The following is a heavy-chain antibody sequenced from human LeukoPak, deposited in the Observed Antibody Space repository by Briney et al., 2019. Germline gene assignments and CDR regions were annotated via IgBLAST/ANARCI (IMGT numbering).Heavy chain of an antibody. CDR1: GFTFSSYA. D-gene: IGHD5-12*01. CDR3: ARESSSGYAEFDY. V-gene: IGHV3-30*04. J-gene: IGHJ4*02. Sequence: GGSLRLSCAASGFTFSSYAMHWVRQAPGKGLEWVAVISYDGSNKYYADSVKGRFTISRDNSKNTLYLQMNSLRAEDTAVYYCARESSSGYAEFDYWGQGTLVTVSS. CDR2: ISYDGSNK.